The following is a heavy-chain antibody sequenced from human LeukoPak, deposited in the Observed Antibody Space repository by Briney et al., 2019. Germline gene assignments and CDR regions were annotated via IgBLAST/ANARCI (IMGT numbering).Heavy chain of an antibody. V-gene: IGHV1-69*13. J-gene: IGHJ4*02. CDR3: AKDPWVEVGATDYLDY. D-gene: IGHD1-26*01. CDR2: IIPIFGTA. Sequence: EASVKVSCKASGGTFSSYAISWVRQAPGQGLEWMGGIIPIFGTANYAQKFQGRVTITADESTSTAYMELSSLRSEDTAVYYCAKDPWVEVGATDYLDYWGQGTLVTVSS. CDR1: GGTFSSYA.